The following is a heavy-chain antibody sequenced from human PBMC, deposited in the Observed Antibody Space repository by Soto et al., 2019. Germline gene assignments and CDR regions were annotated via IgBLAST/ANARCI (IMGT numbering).Heavy chain of an antibody. Sequence: SETLSLACAVGECCMCRGGYFCCWIRQPPGKGLEWIGYIYHSGSTYYNPSLKSRVTISVDRSKNQFSLKLSSVTAADTAVYYCARGLGPWGQGTLVTVS. V-gene: IGHV4-30-2*01. CDR2: IYHSGST. D-gene: IGHD3-10*01. J-gene: IGHJ5*02. CDR1: ECCMCRGGYF. CDR3: ARGLGP.